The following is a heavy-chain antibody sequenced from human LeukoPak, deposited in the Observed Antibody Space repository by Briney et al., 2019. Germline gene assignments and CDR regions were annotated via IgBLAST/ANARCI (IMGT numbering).Heavy chain of an antibody. Sequence: QSGGSLRLSCAVSGLSLGNYWMSWIRQAPGEGLEWVANVNQDGRKKYYADSVKGRFAISRDNAESTLYLQMIGRRDEDTASYYGANLWELCYLGQGTLVTVSS. CDR3: ANLWELCY. CDR2: VNQDGRKK. J-gene: IGHJ4*02. D-gene: IGHD1-26*01. V-gene: IGHV3-7*01. CDR1: GLSLGNYW.